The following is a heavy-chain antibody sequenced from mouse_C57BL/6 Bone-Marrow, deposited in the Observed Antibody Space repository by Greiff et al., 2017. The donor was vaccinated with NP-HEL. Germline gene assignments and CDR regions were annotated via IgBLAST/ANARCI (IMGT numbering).Heavy chain of an antibody. D-gene: IGHD3-3*01. V-gene: IGHV1-63*01. J-gene: IGHJ2*01. CDR3: ARGDWPYYFDY. CDR1: GYTFTNYW. CDR2: IYPGGGYT. Sequence: VQLQESGAELVRPGTSVKMSCKASGYTFTNYWIGWAKQRPGHGLEWIGDIYPGGGYTNYNEKFKGKATLTADKSSSTAYMQFSSLTSEDSAIYYCARGDWPYYFDYWGQGTTLTVSS.